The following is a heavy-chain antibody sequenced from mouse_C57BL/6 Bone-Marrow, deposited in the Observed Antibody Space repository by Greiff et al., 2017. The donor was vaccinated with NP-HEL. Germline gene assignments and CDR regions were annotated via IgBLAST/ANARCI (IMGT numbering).Heavy chain of an antibody. J-gene: IGHJ2*01. CDR2: INPNNGGT. CDR1: GYTFTDYY. V-gene: IGHV1-26*01. D-gene: IGHD1-1*01. CDR3: ALNYGFDY. Sequence: VQLQQSGPELVKPGASVKISCKASGYTFTDYYMNWVKQSHGKSLEWIGDINPNNGGTSYNQKFKGKATLTVDKSSSTAYMELRSLTSEDSAVYYCALNYGFDYWGQGTTLTVSS.